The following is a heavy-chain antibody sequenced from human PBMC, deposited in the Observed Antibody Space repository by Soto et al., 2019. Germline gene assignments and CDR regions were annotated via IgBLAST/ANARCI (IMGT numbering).Heavy chain of an antibody. CDR2: INPSGGST. D-gene: IGHD1-26*01. Sequence: GASVKVSCKASGYTFTSYYMHWVRQAPGQGLEWMGIINPSGGSTSYAQKFQGRVTMTRDTSTSTVYMELSSLRSEDTAVYYCARDGVGGSLGRSAKYYFDYWGQGTLVTVSS. CDR1: GYTFTSYY. J-gene: IGHJ4*02. CDR3: ARDGVGGSLGRSAKYYFDY. V-gene: IGHV1-46*01.